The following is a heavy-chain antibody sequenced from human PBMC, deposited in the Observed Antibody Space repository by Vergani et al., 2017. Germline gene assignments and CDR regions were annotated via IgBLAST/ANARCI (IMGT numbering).Heavy chain of an antibody. V-gene: IGHV3-23*01. CDR2: ITGSASTT. CDR1: GFIFRSSA. CDR3: AKESAYFESGGYYYLDY. Sequence: EVQVLESGGGLVQPGGSLRLSCAASGFIFRSSAMNWVRQAPGKGLEWVSSITGSASTTYYADSVKGRFAISRDNSKNTLYLQMNSLRAADTAVYYCAKESAYFESGGYYYLDYWGQGTPVTVSS. D-gene: IGHD3-22*01. J-gene: IGHJ4*02.